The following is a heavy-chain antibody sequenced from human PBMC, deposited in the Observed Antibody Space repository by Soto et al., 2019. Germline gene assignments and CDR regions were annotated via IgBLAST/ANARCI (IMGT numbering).Heavy chain of an antibody. J-gene: IGHJ4*02. CDR1: GFNFISSA. D-gene: IGHD1-26*01. CDR3: AAESSGRYFNVLAF. V-gene: IGHV1-58*01. Sequence: ASVKVSCKASGFNFISSAVQWVRQARGQRPEWIGWIVVGSGNTKYAQKFQERVTITRDMSTSTAYMELRSLSSEDTALYYCAAESSGRYFNVLAFWGQGTLVTVS. CDR2: IVVGSGNT.